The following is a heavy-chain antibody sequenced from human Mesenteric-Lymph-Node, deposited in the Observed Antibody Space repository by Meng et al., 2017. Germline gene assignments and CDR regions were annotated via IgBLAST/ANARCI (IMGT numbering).Heavy chain of an antibody. Sequence: LQLQESGCRLGKPSHTLALPWGCSGGSITSGGSSWTWIRQPPGKGLEWIGYVYHSDNTCHNPSLKSLVTISADTSKNQFSLKLSSVTAADTAVYYCARASYGSGSPLGESWFDPWGQGTLVTVSS. D-gene: IGHD3-10*01. V-gene: IGHV4-30-2*05. CDR3: ARASYGSGSPLGESWFDP. J-gene: IGHJ5*02. CDR1: GGSITSGGSS. CDR2: VYHSDNT.